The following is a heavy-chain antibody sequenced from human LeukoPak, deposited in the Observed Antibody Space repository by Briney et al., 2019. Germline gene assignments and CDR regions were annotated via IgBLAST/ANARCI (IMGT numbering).Heavy chain of an antibody. V-gene: IGHV3-66*01. J-gene: IGHJ6*03. Sequence: PGGSLRLSCAASGFTVSSNYMSWVRQAPGKGLEWVSVIYSGGSTYYADSVKGRFTISRDNSKNTLYLQMNSLRAEDTAVYYCARVSCSSTSCYADYYYMDVWGKGTTVTISS. CDR2: IYSGGST. CDR3: ARVSCSSTSCYADYYYMDV. CDR1: GFTVSSNY. D-gene: IGHD2-2*01.